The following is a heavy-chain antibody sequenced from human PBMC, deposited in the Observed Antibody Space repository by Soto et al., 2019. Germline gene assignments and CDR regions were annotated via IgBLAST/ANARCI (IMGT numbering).Heavy chain of an antibody. CDR2: INHSGST. V-gene: IGHV4-34*01. CDR1: GGSFSGYY. CDR3: ARVAAAGKYYYYYYGMDV. J-gene: IGHJ6*02. D-gene: IGHD6-13*01. Sequence: SEPLSLTCAVYGGSFSGYYWSWIRQPPGKGLEWIGEINHSGSTNYNPSLKSRVTISVDTSKNQFSLKLSSVTAADTAVYYCARVAAAGKYYYYYYGMDVWGQGTTVTVSS.